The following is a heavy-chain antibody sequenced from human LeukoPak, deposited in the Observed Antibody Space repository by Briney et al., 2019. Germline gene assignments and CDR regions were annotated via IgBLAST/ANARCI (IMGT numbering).Heavy chain of an antibody. CDR3: ARERGLAYYYDSSGTAFDY. CDR2: ISSSGSII. D-gene: IGHD3-22*01. Sequence: GGPLRLSCAASGFTFSSYEMNWVRQAPGKGLEGVSYISSSGSIIYYADSVKGRFTISRDNAKNSLYLQMNSLRAEDTAVYYCARERGLAYYYDSSGTAFDYWGQGTLVTVSS. J-gene: IGHJ4*02. V-gene: IGHV3-48*03. CDR1: GFTFSSYE.